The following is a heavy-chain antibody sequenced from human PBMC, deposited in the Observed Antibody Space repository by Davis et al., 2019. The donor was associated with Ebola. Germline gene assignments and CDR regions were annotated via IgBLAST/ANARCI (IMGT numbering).Heavy chain of an antibody. CDR1: GYSFTSYW. CDR3: VRGGSFYDF. Sequence: PGGSLRLSCKASGYSFTSYWIGWVRQMPGKDLEWLGMIYPGNSDTRYSPSFQGQVTIPVDKSTTTGYLQWSSLKASDTAMYFCVRGGSFYDFWGLGTPVIVSS. CDR2: IYPGNSDT. V-gene: IGHV5-51*01. J-gene: IGHJ4*02. D-gene: IGHD1-26*01.